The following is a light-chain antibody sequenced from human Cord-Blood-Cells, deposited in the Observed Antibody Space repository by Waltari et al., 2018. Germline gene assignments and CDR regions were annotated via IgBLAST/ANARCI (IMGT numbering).Light chain of an antibody. CDR2: GAS. J-gene: IGKJ3*01. Sequence: ELVMTQSPATLSVSPGERATLSCRPSQSVSSTLAWYQQKPGQAPRLLIDGASTRATGIPARFSGSGSGTEFTLTISSLQSEDFAVYYCQQYNNWPPFTFGPGTKVDIK. CDR1: QSVSST. CDR3: QQYNNWPPFT. V-gene: IGKV3-15*01.